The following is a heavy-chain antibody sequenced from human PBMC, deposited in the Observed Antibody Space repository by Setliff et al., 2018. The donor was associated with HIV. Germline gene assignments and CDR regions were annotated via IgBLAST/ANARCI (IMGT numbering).Heavy chain of an antibody. Sequence: PGGSLRLSCGASGFIFRTYWMSWVRQAPGKGLEWVANIKQDGSERDYENSVKGRFTIFRDNAKDSLHLQMNDLTADDTAVYYCARGSPFGELFFGYWGQGTLVTVSS. D-gene: IGHD3-10*01. V-gene: IGHV3-7*01. J-gene: IGHJ4*02. CDR3: ARGSPFGELFFGY. CDR1: GFIFRTYW. CDR2: IKQDGSER.